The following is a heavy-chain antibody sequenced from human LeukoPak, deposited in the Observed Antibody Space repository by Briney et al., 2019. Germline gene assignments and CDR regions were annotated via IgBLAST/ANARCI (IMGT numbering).Heavy chain of an antibody. Sequence: GRSLRLSCAASGFTFSSYGMHWVRQAPGKGLEWVAVIWYDGSNKYYADSVKGRFTISRDNSKNTLYLQMNSLRAEDTAVYYCARAVYSSGWYDYYYGMDVWGQGTTATVSS. V-gene: IGHV3-33*01. CDR2: IWYDGSNK. D-gene: IGHD6-19*01. J-gene: IGHJ6*02. CDR1: GFTFSSYG. CDR3: ARAVYSSGWYDYYYGMDV.